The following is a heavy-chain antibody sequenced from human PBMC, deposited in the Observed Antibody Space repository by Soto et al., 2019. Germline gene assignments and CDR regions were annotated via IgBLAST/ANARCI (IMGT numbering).Heavy chain of an antibody. CDR3: ARGKENSGYDRMVGIIDY. Sequence: PAETLSLTCTVSGGSISSGDYYWGWIRQPPGKGLEWIGYIYDSGSTYYNPSLKSRLTISADTSKNQFSLKQSSVTAADTAVYYCARGKENSGYDRMVGIIDYWGQGTLVTVSS. CDR1: GGSISSGDYY. CDR2: IYDSGST. V-gene: IGHV4-30-4*08. J-gene: IGHJ4*02. D-gene: IGHD5-12*01.